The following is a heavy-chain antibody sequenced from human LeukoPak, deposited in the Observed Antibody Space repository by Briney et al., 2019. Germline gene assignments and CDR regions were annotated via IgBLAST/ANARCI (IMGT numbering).Heavy chain of an antibody. CDR3: SRGLGSGDPVDI. Sequence: GGSLRLSCAASGFTFGAYGMSWFRQAPGKGLEWVGFISSKTYGGTAEYAASVKGRFTISRDDSKSIAYLQMNSLKAEDTAVYYCSRGLGSGDPVDIWGQGTMVTVS. J-gene: IGHJ3*02. D-gene: IGHD3-10*01. V-gene: IGHV3-49*03. CDR2: ISSKTYGGTA. CDR1: GFTFGAYG.